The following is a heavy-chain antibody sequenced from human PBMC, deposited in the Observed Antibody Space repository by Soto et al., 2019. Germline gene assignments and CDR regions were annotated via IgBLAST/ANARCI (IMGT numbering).Heavy chain of an antibody. Sequence: EVQLLESGGGLVQPGGSLRLSCAASGFTFSSYAMSWVRQTPGKGLEWVSAISGSGGNTYYADSVKGRFTISRDNSKNTVYLQMNSLRAEETAVYYCAKVSRRYCSGGSCYPLGYYGMDVWGQGTTVTVSS. CDR1: GFTFSSYA. CDR3: AKVSRRYCSGGSCYPLGYYGMDV. D-gene: IGHD2-15*01. V-gene: IGHV3-23*01. CDR2: ISGSGGNT. J-gene: IGHJ6*02.